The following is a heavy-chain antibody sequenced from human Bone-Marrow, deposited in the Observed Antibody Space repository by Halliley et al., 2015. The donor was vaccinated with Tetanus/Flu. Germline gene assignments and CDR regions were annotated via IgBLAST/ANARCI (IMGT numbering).Heavy chain of an antibody. D-gene: IGHD3-10*01. Sequence: APGKGLEWVASISSSSTYIYYADSVKGRFTISRDNAKSSLYLQMNSLRVEDTAMYYCGSSLDYWGQGTLVTVSS. CDR3: GSSLDY. CDR2: ISSSSTYI. J-gene: IGHJ4*02. V-gene: IGHV3-21*01.